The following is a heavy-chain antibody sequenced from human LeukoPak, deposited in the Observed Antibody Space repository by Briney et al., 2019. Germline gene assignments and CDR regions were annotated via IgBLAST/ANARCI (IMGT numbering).Heavy chain of an antibody. J-gene: IGHJ4*02. CDR2: ISHSGST. D-gene: IGHD5-12*01. V-gene: IGHV4-38-2*02. CDR1: GYSINSGYY. Sequence: SETLSLTCTVSGYSINSGYYWGWIRQSPGKGLEWIGSISHSGSTYYNPSLKSRVTISVDTSKNQFSLKLSSVTAADTAMYYCAKSNGYGLIDYWGQGTLVTVSS. CDR3: AKSNGYGLIDY.